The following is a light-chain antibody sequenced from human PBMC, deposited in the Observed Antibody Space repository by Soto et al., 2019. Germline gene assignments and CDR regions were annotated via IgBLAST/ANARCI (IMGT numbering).Light chain of an antibody. CDR1: QSVSRN. CDR3: QQYKNWPRT. J-gene: IGKJ1*01. Sequence: EIVMTQSPATLSVSPGERATLSCRASQSVSRNLAWYQQTRGQAPRLLMFDASTRATGIPARFSGSGSGTDFTLTISSLQSEDSAIYYCQQYKNWPRTFGQGTKVDIK. V-gene: IGKV3-15*01. CDR2: DAS.